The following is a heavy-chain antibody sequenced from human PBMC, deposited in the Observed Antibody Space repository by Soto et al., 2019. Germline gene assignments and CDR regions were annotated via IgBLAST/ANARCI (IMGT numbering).Heavy chain of an antibody. CDR2: IYHSGST. V-gene: IGHV4-38-2*02. Sequence: SETLSLTCAVSGYSISSGYYWGWIRQPPGKGLEWIGSIYHSGSTYYNPSLKSRVTISVDTSKNQFSLKLSSVTAADTAVYYCAREFVPDYYYYYYYGMDVWGQGTTVTVSS. CDR3: AREFVPDYYYYYYYGMDV. CDR1: GYSISSGYY. D-gene: IGHD4-17*01. J-gene: IGHJ6*02.